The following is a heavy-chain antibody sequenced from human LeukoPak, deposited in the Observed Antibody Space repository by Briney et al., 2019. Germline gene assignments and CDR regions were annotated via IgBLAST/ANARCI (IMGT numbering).Heavy chain of an antibody. CDR3: ARDKGVVTIFGVVMEDAFDT. Sequence: SETLSLTCTVSGGSISSYYWSWIRQPAGKGLEWIGRIYTSGSTNYNPSLKSRVTMSVDTSKNQFSLKLSSVTAADTAVYYCARDKGVVTIFGVVMEDAFDTWGQGTMVTVSS. CDR2: IYTSGST. D-gene: IGHD3-3*01. V-gene: IGHV4-4*07. CDR1: GGSISSYY. J-gene: IGHJ3*02.